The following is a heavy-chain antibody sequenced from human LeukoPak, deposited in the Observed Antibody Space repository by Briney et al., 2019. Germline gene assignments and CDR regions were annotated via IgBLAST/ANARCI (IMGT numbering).Heavy chain of an antibody. Sequence: GGSLRLSCAASGFTVSSNFMSWVRQAPGKGLELVSLIYGGGSTYYADSVKGRFTISRDNSKNTLYLQMNSLRAEDTAVYYCAAGIVAAFGVFDYWGQGTLVTVSS. CDR3: AAGIVAAFGVFDY. CDR2: IYGGGST. CDR1: GFTVSSNF. J-gene: IGHJ4*02. D-gene: IGHD1-26*01. V-gene: IGHV3-66*02.